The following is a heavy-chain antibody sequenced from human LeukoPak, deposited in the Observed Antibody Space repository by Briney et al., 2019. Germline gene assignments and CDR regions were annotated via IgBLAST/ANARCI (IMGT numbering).Heavy chain of an antibody. Sequence: PPGGSLRLSGAASGFTFSTCAMSWVRQAPGKGLEWVSGISGTTSGTYYADSAKGRFTISRDNSKNTLFLQVNSLRAEDTAVYYCAKVRTYFYHGLDVWGQGTTVTVSS. CDR2: ISGTTSGT. J-gene: IGHJ6*02. CDR1: GFTFSTCA. V-gene: IGHV3-23*01. CDR3: AKVRTYFYHGLDV. D-gene: IGHD1-14*01.